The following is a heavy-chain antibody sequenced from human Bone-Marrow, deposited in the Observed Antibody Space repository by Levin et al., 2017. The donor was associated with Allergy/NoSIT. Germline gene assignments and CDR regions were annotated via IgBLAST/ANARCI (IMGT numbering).Heavy chain of an antibody. Sequence: ASVKVSCKASGYSFSIYGVTWVRQAPGQGLELMGWISANNGHPNYAEKLQGRVTMTTDTSTSTAYMELRSLRSDDTAVYYCARCGATVTRFFDLWGQGTLVTVSS. CDR2: ISANNGHP. V-gene: IGHV1-18*01. D-gene: IGHD4-17*01. CDR1: GYSFSIYG. J-gene: IGHJ4*02. CDR3: ARCGATVTRFFDL.